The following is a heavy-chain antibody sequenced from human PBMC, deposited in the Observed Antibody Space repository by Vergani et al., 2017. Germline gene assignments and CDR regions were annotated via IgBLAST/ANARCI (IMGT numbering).Heavy chain of an antibody. CDR1: GGSISGHY. CDR3: ARGRAVRGVYAPPLY. V-gene: IGHV4-59*11. Sequence: QVQLQESGPGLVKPSQTLSLTCFVSGGSISGHYWSWIRQTPGKGLEWIAYIYYGGRTKYNPSLESRVTISVDKSKNQFSLKLNSVTAADTAVYYCARGRAVRGVYAPPLYWGQGTLVTVSS. J-gene: IGHJ4*02. D-gene: IGHD3-10*01. CDR2: IYYGGRT.